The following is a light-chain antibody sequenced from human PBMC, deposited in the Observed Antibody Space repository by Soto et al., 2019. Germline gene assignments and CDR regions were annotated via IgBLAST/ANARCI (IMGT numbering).Light chain of an antibody. V-gene: IGKV3-20*01. CDR3: QQYGTSPWT. CDR1: QSVSSSY. Sequence: EIVLTQSPDTLSLSPGERATLSCRASQSVSSSYLAWYHQKPGQAPRLLIYDASSRATGIPDRFSGSGSGKDFPLTHSRLEPEDFAVYYCQQYGTSPWTFGQGTKVEIK. J-gene: IGKJ1*01. CDR2: DAS.